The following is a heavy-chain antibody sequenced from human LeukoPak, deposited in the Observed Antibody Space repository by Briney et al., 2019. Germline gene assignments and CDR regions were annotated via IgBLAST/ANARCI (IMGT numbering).Heavy chain of an antibody. CDR3: ARHLTIFGATTWFDP. Sequence: SETLSLTCTVSGGSLSSSSYYWRWIRQPPGRGLEWIGSIYYSGSTYYNPSLKSRVTISVDTSKNQFSLKLSSVTAADTAVYYCARHLTIFGATTWFDPWGQGTLVTVSS. CDR1: GGSLSSSSYY. D-gene: IGHD3-3*01. J-gene: IGHJ5*02. V-gene: IGHV4-39*01. CDR2: IYYSGST.